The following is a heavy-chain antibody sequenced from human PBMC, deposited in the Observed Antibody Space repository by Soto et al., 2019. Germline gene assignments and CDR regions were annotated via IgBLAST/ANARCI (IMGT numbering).Heavy chain of an antibody. CDR1: GGSISSYY. CDR3: ARTPVTLAINYFDY. CDR2: IYYSGST. D-gene: IGHD4-17*01. Sequence: QVQLQESGPGLVKPSETLSLTCTVSGGSISSYYWSWIRQPPGKGLEWIGYIYYSGSTNYNPSLKSRVTISVDTSKNQFSLKLSSVTAADTAVYYCARTPVTLAINYFDYWGQGTLVIVSS. J-gene: IGHJ4*02. V-gene: IGHV4-59*01.